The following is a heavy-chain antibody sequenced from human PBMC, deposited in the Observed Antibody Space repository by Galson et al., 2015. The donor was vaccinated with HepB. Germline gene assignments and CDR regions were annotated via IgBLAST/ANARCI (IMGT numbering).Heavy chain of an antibody. Sequence: TLSLTCTVSGGSVSSAGCYWRWIRQHPGKGLEWIGYISYSGSSYYNPSLKGRGTISADTSTNQFSLKLSSVTAADTAVYYCASSRSHAVTPFDYWGQGTLVTVSS. CDR2: ISYSGSS. CDR3: ASSRSHAVTPFDY. D-gene: IGHD6-13*01. V-gene: IGHV4-31*03. CDR1: GGSVSSAGCY. J-gene: IGHJ4*02.